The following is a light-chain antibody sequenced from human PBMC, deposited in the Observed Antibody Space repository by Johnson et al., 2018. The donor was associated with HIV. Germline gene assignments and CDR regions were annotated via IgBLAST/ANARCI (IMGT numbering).Light chain of an antibody. CDR1: SSNIGNNY. CDR3: GTWGSSLSVLYG. V-gene: IGLV1-51*01. J-gene: IGLJ1*01. CDR2: DNN. Sequence: QSVLTQPPSVSAAPGQKVTISCSGSSSNIGNNYVSWYQQLPGTAPKLLIYDNNKRPSGIPDRFSGSKSGTSATLGITGLQTGDEADYYCGTWGSSLSVLYGFGTGTKVTVL.